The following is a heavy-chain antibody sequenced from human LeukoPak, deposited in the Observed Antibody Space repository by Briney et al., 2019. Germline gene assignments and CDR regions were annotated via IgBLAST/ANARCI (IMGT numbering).Heavy chain of an antibody. CDR3: ASYCSSTSCYLRPLDV. Sequence: GASVKVSCKASGGTFSSYAISWVRQAPGQGLAWMGRIIPILGIANYAQKFQGRVTITADKSTSTAYMELSSLRSEDTAVYYCASYCSSTSCYLRPLDVWGQGTTVTVSS. D-gene: IGHD2-2*01. CDR1: GGTFSSYA. J-gene: IGHJ6*02. CDR2: IIPILGIA. V-gene: IGHV1-69*04.